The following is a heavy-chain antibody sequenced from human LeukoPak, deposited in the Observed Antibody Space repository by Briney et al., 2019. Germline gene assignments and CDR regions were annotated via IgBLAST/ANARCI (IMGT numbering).Heavy chain of an antibody. V-gene: IGHV4-38-2*02. J-gene: IGHJ4*02. CDR1: GGSISSYY. CDR3: ARVGLVGEYYFDY. Sequence: ETLSLTCTVPGGSISSYYWSWIRQPPGKGLEWIGSIYHSGSTYYNPSLKSRVTISVDTSKNQFSLKLSSVTAADTAVYYCARVGLVGEYYFDYWGQGTLVTVSS. CDR2: IYHSGST. D-gene: IGHD3/OR15-3a*01.